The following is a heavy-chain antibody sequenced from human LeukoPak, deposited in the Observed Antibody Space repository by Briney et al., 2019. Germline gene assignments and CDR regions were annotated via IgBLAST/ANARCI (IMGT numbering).Heavy chain of an antibody. V-gene: IGHV1-18*01. CDR3: ARPNGYDFWSGYYSMDV. Sequence: GASVKVSCKASGYTFTSFGISWVRQAPGQGLEWMGWISAYNGNTNYAQKLQGRVTMTTDTSTSTAYMELRSLRSDDTAVYYCARPNGYDFWSGYYSMDVWGQGTTVTVSS. D-gene: IGHD3-3*01. J-gene: IGHJ6*02. CDR1: GYTFTSFG. CDR2: ISAYNGNT.